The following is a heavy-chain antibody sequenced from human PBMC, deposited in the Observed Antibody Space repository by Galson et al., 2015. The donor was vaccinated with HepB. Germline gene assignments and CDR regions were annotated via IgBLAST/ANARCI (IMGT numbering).Heavy chain of an antibody. CDR2: ISWNSGSI. V-gene: IGHV3-9*01. D-gene: IGHD3-3*01. CDR1: GFTFDDYA. J-gene: IGHJ4*02. Sequence: SLRLSCAASGFTFDDYAMHWVRQAPGKGLEWVSGISWNSGSIGYADSVKGRFTISRDNAKNSLYLQMNSLRAEDTALYYCAKDIVPGRRGFGVVPLGYWGQGTLVTVSS. CDR3: AKDIVPGRRGFGVVPLGY.